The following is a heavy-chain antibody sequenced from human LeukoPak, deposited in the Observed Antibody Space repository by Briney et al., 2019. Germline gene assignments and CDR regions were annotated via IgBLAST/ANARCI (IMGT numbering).Heavy chain of an antibody. CDR2: ISDSGDKT. Sequence: GGSLRLSCAASGFTFSNYAMNWVRQAPGKGLEWVSAISDSGDKTYYADSVKGRFTMARDNSKSTVYLQLNSLRAEDTAVYYCAKDRNDHCGGDCSPPNWFDPWGQGTLVIVSS. J-gene: IGHJ5*02. V-gene: IGHV3-23*01. CDR3: AKDRNDHCGGDCSPPNWFDP. CDR1: GFTFSNYA. D-gene: IGHD2-21*02.